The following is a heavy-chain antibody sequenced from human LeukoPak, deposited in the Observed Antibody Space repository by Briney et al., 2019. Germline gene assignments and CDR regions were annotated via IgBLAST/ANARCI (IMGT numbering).Heavy chain of an antibody. V-gene: IGHV3-21*01. CDR3: ARRMYYSASDSTLAKSIDY. CDR1: GFTFSSCA. CDR2: ITSTSSYI. D-gene: IGHD3-10*01. J-gene: IGHJ4*02. Sequence: PGGSLRLSCAASGFTFSSCAMSWVRQAPGKGLEWVSCITSTSSYIYYADSVKGRFTISRDNAKNSLYPQMNSLRAEDTAVYYCARRMYYSASDSTLAKSIDYWGQGTLVTVSS.